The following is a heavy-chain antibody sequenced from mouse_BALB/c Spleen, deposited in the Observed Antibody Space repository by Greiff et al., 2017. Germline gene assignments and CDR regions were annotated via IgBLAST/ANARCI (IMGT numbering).Heavy chain of an antibody. D-gene: IGHD1-1*01. V-gene: IGHV5-9-4*01. CDR3: AREGYYGSSFDY. CDR2: ISSGGSYT. J-gene: IGHJ2*01. CDR1: GFTFSSYA. Sequence: DVMLVESGGGLVKPGGSLKLSCAASGFTFSSYAMSWVRQSPEKRLEWVAEISSGGSYTYYPDTVTGRFTISRDNAKNTLYLEMSSLRSEDTAMYYCAREGYYGSSFDYWGQGTTLTVSS.